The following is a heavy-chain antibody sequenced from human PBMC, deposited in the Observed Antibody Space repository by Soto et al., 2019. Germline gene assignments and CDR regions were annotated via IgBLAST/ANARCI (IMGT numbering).Heavy chain of an antibody. CDR3: ARGVRTGVYGMDV. J-gene: IGHJ6*02. CDR2: IIPIFGTS. V-gene: IGHV1-69*01. D-gene: IGHD3-10*01. Sequence: QVQLVQSGAEVKKPGSSVKLSCKASGGTLSNYALSWVRQAPGQGLEWVGGIIPIFGTSNYAQKFQGRLTVTADESTSTAYMELSSLTSEDTAVYYCARGVRTGVYGMDVWGQGTTVTVSS. CDR1: GGTLSNYA.